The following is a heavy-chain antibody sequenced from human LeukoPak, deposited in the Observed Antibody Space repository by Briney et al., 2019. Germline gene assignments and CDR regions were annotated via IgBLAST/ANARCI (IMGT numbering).Heavy chain of an antibody. V-gene: IGHV1-18*01. J-gene: IGHJ4*02. CDR3: ARLNSWYYFDC. D-gene: IGHD6-13*01. Sequence: GASVKVSCKASGYTFTSYGISWVRRAPGQGLEGMGWISAYNGNTNYAQKLQGRVTMTTETSKSTAYMELRNLRSDDTAVYYCARLNSWYYFDCLGQRTLVTVSS. CDR2: ISAYNGNT. CDR1: GYTFTSYG.